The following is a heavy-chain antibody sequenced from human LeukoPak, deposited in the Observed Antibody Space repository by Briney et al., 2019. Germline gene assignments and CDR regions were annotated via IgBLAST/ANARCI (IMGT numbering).Heavy chain of an antibody. CDR1: GFRFSSYA. D-gene: IGHD1-7*01. Sequence: GGSLRLSCAASGFRFSSYAMSWVRRAPGKGLEWVSAISGSGVSTYYADSVKGRFTVSRDNSKNTLYLQMSSLRAEDTAVYYCAKDERNWNYNLASQTYDWGQGTLVTVSS. V-gene: IGHV3-23*01. J-gene: IGHJ4*02. CDR2: ISGSGVST. CDR3: AKDERNWNYNLASQTYD.